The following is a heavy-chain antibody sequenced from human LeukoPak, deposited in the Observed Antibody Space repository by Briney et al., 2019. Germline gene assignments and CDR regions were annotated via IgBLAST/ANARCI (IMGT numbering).Heavy chain of an antibody. Sequence: PGGSLRLSCAASGFTFSSYGMHWVRQAPGKGLEWVAVISYDGSNKYYADSVKGRFTISRDNSKNTLYLQMNSLRADDTAVYYCARDETIVATIPGYYYYYMDVWGKGTTVTISS. D-gene: IGHD5-12*01. J-gene: IGHJ6*03. CDR3: ARDETIVATIPGYYYYYMDV. V-gene: IGHV3-30*03. CDR2: ISYDGSNK. CDR1: GFTFSSYG.